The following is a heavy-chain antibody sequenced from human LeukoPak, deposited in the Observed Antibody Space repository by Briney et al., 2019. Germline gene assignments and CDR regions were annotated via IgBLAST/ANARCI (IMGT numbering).Heavy chain of an antibody. V-gene: IGHV1-2*02. Sequence: ASVKVSRKASGYSFTGYSMHWVRQAPRQGLEWMGWINPNSGGTKFAQKFQGRVTMTRDTSISTAYMEVSRLRSDDTAVYYCATQNNSYFDYWGQGTLVTVSS. J-gene: IGHJ4*02. CDR1: GYSFTGYS. D-gene: IGHD1-20*01. CDR2: INPNSGGT. CDR3: ATQNNSYFDY.